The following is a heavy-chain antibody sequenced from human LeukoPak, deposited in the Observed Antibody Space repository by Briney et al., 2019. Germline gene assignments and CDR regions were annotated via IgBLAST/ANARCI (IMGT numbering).Heavy chain of an antibody. CDR2: INTSGST. Sequence: SETLSLTCTVSGGSISSYYWSWIRQPAGKGLEWIGRINTSGSTNYNPSLKSRVTISADKSKKQFSLRLTSVTAADTAVYYCARERSGSYLGYYYYMEVWGTGTTVTVSS. J-gene: IGHJ6*03. V-gene: IGHV4-4*07. D-gene: IGHD3-10*01. CDR3: ARERSGSYLGYYYYMEV. CDR1: GGSISSYY.